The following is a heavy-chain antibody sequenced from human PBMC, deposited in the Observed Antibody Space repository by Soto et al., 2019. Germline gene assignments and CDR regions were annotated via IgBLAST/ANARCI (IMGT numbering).Heavy chain of an antibody. CDR2: IYYSGST. Sequence: SETLSLTCTVSGGSISSYYWSWIRQPPGKGLEWIGYIYYSGSTNYNPSLKSRVTISVDTSKNQFSLKLSSVTAADTAVYYCAGGGSSGYRSGMEVWGQGTTVTVSS. V-gene: IGHV4-59*01. CDR1: GGSISSYY. CDR3: AGGGSSGYRSGMEV. D-gene: IGHD6-13*01. J-gene: IGHJ6*02.